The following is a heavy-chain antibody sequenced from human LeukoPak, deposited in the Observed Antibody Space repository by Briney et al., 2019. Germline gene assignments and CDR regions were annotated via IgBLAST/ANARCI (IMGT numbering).Heavy chain of an antibody. V-gene: IGHV4-39*01. CDR3: ARHTLPGAAAKTEAFDI. J-gene: IGHJ3*02. D-gene: IGHD6-13*01. CDR1: GGSISSSSYY. CDR2: IYYSGST. Sequence: PSETLSLTCTVSGGSISSSSYYWGWIRQPSGKGLEWIGSIYYSGSTYYNPSLKSRVTISVDTSKNQFSLKLSSVTAADTAVYYCARHTLPGAAAKTEAFDIWGQGAMVTVSS.